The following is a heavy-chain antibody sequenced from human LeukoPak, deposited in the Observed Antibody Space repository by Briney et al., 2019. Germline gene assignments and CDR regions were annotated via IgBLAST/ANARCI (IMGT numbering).Heavy chain of an antibody. V-gene: IGHV3-74*01. CDR2: IKSDGSST. CDR3: ARTDGYSYGPGAQYYYYGMDV. J-gene: IGHJ6*02. CDR1: GFTFSDYW. Sequence: GGSLRLSCAASGFTFSDYWMHWVRQAPGKGLVWVSRIKSDGSSTSYADSVKGRFTITRDSAKNTLYLQMNSLRAEDTAVYYCARTDGYSYGPGAQYYYYGMDVWGQGTTVTVSS. D-gene: IGHD5-18*01.